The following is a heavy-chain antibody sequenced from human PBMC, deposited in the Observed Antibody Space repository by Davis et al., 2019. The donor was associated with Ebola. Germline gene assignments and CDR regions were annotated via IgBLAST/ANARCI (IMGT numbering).Heavy chain of an antibody. CDR2: INHSGST. D-gene: IGHD1-26*01. CDR1: GGSFSGYY. CDR3: ARHSGSYLTYYFDY. J-gene: IGHJ4*02. Sequence: SETLSLTCAVYGGSFSGYYWSWIRQPPGKGLEWIGEINHSGSTNYNPSLKSRVTISVDTSKNQFSLKLSSVTAADTAVYYCARHSGSYLTYYFDYWGQGTLVTASS. V-gene: IGHV4-34*01.